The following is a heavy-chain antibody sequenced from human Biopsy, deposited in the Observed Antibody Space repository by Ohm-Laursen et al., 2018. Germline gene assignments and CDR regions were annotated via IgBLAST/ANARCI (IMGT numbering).Heavy chain of an antibody. CDR1: GYTFTAYF. D-gene: IGHD1-26*01. CDR3: ARGGLNYWYFDL. CDR2: IGPNSGAT. V-gene: IGHV1-2*02. J-gene: IGHJ2*01. Sequence: ASVKVSCNVSGYTFTAYFIHWVRQSPGQGLEWMGWIGPNSGATNYAQKFQGRVTMTRDTSMSTAYMELNRLRSDDTAVYYCARGGLNYWYFDLWGRGTLVTVSS.